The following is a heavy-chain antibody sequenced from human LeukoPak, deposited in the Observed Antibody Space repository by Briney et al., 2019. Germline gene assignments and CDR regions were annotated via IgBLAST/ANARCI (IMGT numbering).Heavy chain of an antibody. CDR1: GGSIISSSYY. Sequence: PSETLSLTCTVSGGSIISSSYYWGWIRQPPGKGLEWIGSIYYSGSTYYNPSLKSRVTISVDTSKNQFSLKLSSVTAADTAVYYCAIRGIAAAGKFSDYYYYMDVWGKGTTVTVSS. J-gene: IGHJ6*03. CDR2: IYYSGST. CDR3: AIRGIAAAGKFSDYYYYMDV. V-gene: IGHV4-39*07. D-gene: IGHD6-13*01.